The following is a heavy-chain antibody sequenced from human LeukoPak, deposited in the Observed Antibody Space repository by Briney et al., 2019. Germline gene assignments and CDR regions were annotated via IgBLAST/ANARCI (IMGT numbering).Heavy chain of an antibody. V-gene: IGHV1-69*13. CDR1: GGTFSSYA. J-gene: IGHJ4*02. CDR3: ARDLDPYYYDSSGQTLDY. Sequence: SVKVSCKASGGTFSSYAISWVRQAPGQGLEWMGGIIPIFGTVNYAQKFQGRVTITADESTSTAYMELSSLRSEDTAVYYCARDLDPYYYDSSGQTLDYWGQGTLVTVSS. D-gene: IGHD3-22*01. CDR2: IIPIFGTV.